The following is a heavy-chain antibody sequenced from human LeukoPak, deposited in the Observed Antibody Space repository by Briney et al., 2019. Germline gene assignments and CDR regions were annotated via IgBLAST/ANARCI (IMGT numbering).Heavy chain of an antibody. Sequence: ASVKVSCKASRYTFTSYAMNWVRQAPGQGLEWMGWINTNTGNPTYAQGFTGRFVFSLDTSVSTAYLQISSLKAEDTAVYYCARVCSSGWYFSCFDYWGQGTLVTVSS. D-gene: IGHD6-19*01. CDR3: ARVCSSGWYFSCFDY. CDR1: RYTFTSYA. J-gene: IGHJ4*02. CDR2: INTNTGNP. V-gene: IGHV7-4-1*02.